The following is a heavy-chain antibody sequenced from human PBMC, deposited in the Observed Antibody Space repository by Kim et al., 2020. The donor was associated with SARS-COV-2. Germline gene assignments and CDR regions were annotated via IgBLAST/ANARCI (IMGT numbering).Heavy chain of an antibody. D-gene: IGHD3-10*01. CDR1: GFTFSSYS. J-gene: IGHJ4*02. CDR3: ARSTKMVRGVIITESDY. CDR2: ISSSSSYI. V-gene: IGHV3-21*01. Sequence: GGSLRLSCAASGFTFSSYSMNWVRQAPGKGLEWVSSISSSSSYIYYADSVKGRFTISRDNAKNSLYLQMNSLRAEDTAVYYCARSTKMVRGVIITESDYWGQGTLVTVSS.